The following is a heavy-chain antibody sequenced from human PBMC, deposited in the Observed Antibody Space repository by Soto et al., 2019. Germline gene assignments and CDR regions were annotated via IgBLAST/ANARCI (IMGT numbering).Heavy chain of an antibody. CDR3: ARSDSSSWPYFDY. CDR1: GFTFSSYA. V-gene: IGHV3-64*01. CDR2: ISSNGGST. Sequence: EVQLVESGGGLVQPGGFLRLSCAASGFTFSSYAMHWVRQAPGKGLEYVSAISSNGGSTYYANSVKGRFTISRDNSKNTLYLQTGSLRAEDMAVYYCARSDSSSWPYFDYWVQGPLVTVSS. J-gene: IGHJ4*02. D-gene: IGHD6-13*01.